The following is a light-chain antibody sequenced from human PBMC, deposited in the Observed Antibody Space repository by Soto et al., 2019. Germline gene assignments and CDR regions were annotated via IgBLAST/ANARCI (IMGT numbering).Light chain of an antibody. J-gene: IGLJ2*01. CDR3: CSYAGSSTYVV. CDR2: ECS. CDR1: SSDVGGYNL. V-gene: IGLV2-23*01. Sequence: QSALTQPASVSGSPGQSITISCTGTSSDVGGYNLVSWYQQHPGKAPKLMIYECSKRPSGVSNRFSGSKSGNTASLTLSGLQAEDEADYYCCSYAGSSTYVVFGGGTKLTVL.